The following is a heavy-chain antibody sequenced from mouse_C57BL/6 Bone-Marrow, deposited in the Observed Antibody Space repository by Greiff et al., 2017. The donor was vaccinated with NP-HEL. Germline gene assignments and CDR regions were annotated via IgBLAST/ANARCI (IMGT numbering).Heavy chain of an antibody. CDR2: IDPSDSYT. J-gene: IGHJ2*01. CDR1: GYTFTSYW. CDR3: ARRIITTVDDY. V-gene: IGHV1-50*01. D-gene: IGHD1-1*01. Sequence: VQLQQPGAELVKPGASVKLSCKASGYTFTSYWMQWVKQRPGQGLEWIGEIDPSDSYTNYNQKFKGKATLTADTSSSAAYMQLSSLTSEDSAVYYCARRIITTVDDYWGQGTTLTVSS.